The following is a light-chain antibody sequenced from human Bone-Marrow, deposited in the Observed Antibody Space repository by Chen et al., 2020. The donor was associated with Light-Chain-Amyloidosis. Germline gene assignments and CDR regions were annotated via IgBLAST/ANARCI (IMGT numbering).Light chain of an antibody. CDR2: GAS. Sequence: VLTQSPGTLSLSPGERASLPCRASQSVSSSYLAWYQQKPGQAPRLLIHGASSRATGIPDRLSGSGSGTDVTLTISRLEPEDFAVYYCQQYGSSPPFTFGPGTKVDIK. CDR1: QSVSSSY. CDR3: QQYGSSPPFT. J-gene: IGKJ3*01. V-gene: IGKV3-20*01.